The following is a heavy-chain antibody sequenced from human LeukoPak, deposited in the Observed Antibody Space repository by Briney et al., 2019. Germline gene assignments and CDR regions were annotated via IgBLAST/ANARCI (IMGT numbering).Heavy chain of an antibody. Sequence: ASVKVSCKASGYTFTSYGISWVRQAPGQGLEWMGWISAYNGNTNYAQKLQGRVTITRNTSISTAYMELSSLRSEDTAVYYCARGSDYYYYYMDVWGKGTTVTVSS. CDR2: ISAYNGNT. V-gene: IGHV1-18*01. D-gene: IGHD1-26*01. CDR3: ARGSDYYYYYMDV. J-gene: IGHJ6*03. CDR1: GYTFTSYG.